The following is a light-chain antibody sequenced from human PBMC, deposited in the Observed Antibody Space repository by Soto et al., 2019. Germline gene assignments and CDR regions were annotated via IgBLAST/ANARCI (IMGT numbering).Light chain of an antibody. V-gene: IGKV1-12*01. CDR2: AAS. CDR1: QGINVW. CDR3: QQANNFPWT. Sequence: DIQLTQSPSSVSASVGDRVTITCRASQGINVWLAWYQQKPGNAPKLLIHAASSLQSGVPSRFSGSGSGTDFTLTISSLQPEDYATYYCQQANNFPWTFGQGTKVEIK. J-gene: IGKJ1*01.